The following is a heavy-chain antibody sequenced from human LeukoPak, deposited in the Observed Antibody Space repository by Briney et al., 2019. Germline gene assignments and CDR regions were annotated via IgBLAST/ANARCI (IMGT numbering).Heavy chain of an antibody. CDR3: AREVMTTVTGPDAFDI. Sequence: GGSLRLSCAASGFTFSSYGMHWVRQAPGKGLEWVANIKQDGSEKYYVDSVKGRFTISRDNAKNSLYLQMNSLRAEDTAVYYCAREVMTTVTGPDAFDIWGQGTMVTVSS. V-gene: IGHV3-7*03. CDR2: IKQDGSEK. CDR1: GFTFSSYG. J-gene: IGHJ3*02. D-gene: IGHD4-17*01.